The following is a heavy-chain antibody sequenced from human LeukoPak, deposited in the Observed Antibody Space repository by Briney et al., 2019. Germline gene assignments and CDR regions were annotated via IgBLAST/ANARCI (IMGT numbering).Heavy chain of an antibody. Sequence: SETLSLTCTVSGGSISSGGYYWSWIRQPPGKGLEWIGYIYHSGSTYYNPSLKSRVTISVDRSKNQFSLKLSSVTAADTAVYYCARAYDSSGYPDAFDIWGQGTMVTVSS. D-gene: IGHD3-22*01. CDR3: ARAYDSSGYPDAFDI. V-gene: IGHV4-30-2*01. CDR2: IYHSGST. CDR1: GGSISSGGYY. J-gene: IGHJ3*02.